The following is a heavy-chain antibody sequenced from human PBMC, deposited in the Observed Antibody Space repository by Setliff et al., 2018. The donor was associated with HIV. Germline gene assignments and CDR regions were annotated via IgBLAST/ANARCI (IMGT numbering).Heavy chain of an antibody. CDR2: ISQSGST. V-gene: IGHV4-4*02. CDR3: ARGPARAVARPGWLDP. D-gene: IGHD6-19*01. Sequence: SETLSLTCAVSGGSVSSSNWWSWVRQPPGKGLEWIGEISQSGSTHDNPSLKSRVTITVDKSKNQFSLKLSSVTAADTAVYYCARGPARAVARPGWLDPWGQGTLVTVSS. CDR1: GGSVSSSNW. J-gene: IGHJ5*02.